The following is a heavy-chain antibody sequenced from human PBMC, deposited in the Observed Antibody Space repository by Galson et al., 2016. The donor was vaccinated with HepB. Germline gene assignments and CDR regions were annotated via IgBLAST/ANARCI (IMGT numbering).Heavy chain of an antibody. CDR1: GDSISSSC. CDR3: ARLRGTSGGGYEGLDH. Sequence: TLSLTCTVSGDSISSSCWSWIRQPPGKGLEWIGYISKSGSTTYNPSLNSRVIISADRSTNRPSLKVSSVTAADTAVYYCARLRGTSGGGYEGLDHWGQGTLVTVS. D-gene: IGHD5-12*01. J-gene: IGHJ5*02. CDR2: ISKSGST. V-gene: IGHV4-59*01.